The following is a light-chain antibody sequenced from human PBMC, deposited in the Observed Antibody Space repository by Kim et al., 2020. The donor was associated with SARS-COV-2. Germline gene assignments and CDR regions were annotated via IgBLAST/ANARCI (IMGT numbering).Light chain of an antibody. V-gene: IGLV2-14*03. J-gene: IGLJ3*02. CDR3: SSYRSDSTWV. CDR2: DVN. Sequence: QSITSSCTGTSSDIGGYDYVSWYQQHPGKAPKLMIHDVNKRPSGVSNRFSGSKSGNTASLTISGLQTEDEADYYCSSYRSDSTWVFGGGTQLTVL. CDR1: SSDIGGYDY.